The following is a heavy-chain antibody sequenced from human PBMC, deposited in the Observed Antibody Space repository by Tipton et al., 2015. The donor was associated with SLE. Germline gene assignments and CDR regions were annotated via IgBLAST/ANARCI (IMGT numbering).Heavy chain of an antibody. CDR3: ARAYDSRTFDI. CDR1: RGSIISSY. V-gene: IGHV4-4*07. D-gene: IGHD3-22*01. J-gene: IGHJ3*02. Sequence: TLSLTCTFSRGSIISSYWSWLRQPAGKGLEWIGRISGTGSTNYNPSLKSRVTMSVDLSKDQFSLKLSSVTAADTAVYYCARAYDSRTFDIWGQGTMVTVSS. CDR2: ISGTGST.